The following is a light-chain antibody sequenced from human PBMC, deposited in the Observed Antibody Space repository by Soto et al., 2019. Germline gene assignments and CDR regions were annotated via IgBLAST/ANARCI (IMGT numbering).Light chain of an antibody. V-gene: IGLV7-43*01. CDR1: TGEVTSAYF. CDR2: STT. CDR3: LLYYGYPLGL. Sequence: TVVTQESSLTVSPGETVTLTCASSTGEVTSAYFPSWFQQRPGQAPRPLIYSTTNRHSGTPARFSGSLLGGKAALTLSDVQPEDEAVYYCLLYYGYPLGLFGGGTKLTVL. J-gene: IGLJ2*01.